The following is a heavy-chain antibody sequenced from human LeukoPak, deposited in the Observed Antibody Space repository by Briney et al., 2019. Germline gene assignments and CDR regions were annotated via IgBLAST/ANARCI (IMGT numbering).Heavy chain of an antibody. J-gene: IGHJ4*02. CDR1: GGSISSYY. Sequence: SETLSLTCTVSGGSISSYYWSWIRQPPGKELEWIGYIYYTGNTSYNPSLNSRVTISVDTSKNQFSLNLSSVTAADTAVYYCPRDRPWRAEYWGQGTLVTVST. CDR3: PRDRPWRAEY. V-gene: IGHV4-59*01. CDR2: IYYTGNT. D-gene: IGHD6-6*01.